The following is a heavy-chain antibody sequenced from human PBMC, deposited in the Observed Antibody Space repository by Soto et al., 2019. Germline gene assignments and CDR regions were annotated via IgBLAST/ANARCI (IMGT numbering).Heavy chain of an antibody. CDR2: IYYSGST. D-gene: IGHD6-6*01. V-gene: IGHV4-31*03. Sequence: SSETLSLTCTVSGGSISSGGYYWSWIRQHPGKGLEWIGYIYYSGSTYYNPSLKSRVTISVDTSKNQFSLKLSSVTAADTAVYYCAIENMGVCGRLNMYSSSSYDWFDPWGQGTLVTVSS. CDR3: AIENMGVCGRLNMYSSSSYDWFDP. CDR1: GGSISSGGYY. J-gene: IGHJ5*02.